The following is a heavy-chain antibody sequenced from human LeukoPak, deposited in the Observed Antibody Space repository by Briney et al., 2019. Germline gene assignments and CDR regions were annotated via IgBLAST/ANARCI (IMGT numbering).Heavy chain of an antibody. CDR1: GGSISSYY. CDR3: ARHRDYYYYYMDV. CDR2: RYATGST. J-gene: IGHJ6*03. V-gene: IGHV4-4*09. Sequence: SETLSLTCTVSGGSISSYYWSWIRQPPGKGLEWIGYRYATGSTNYNPSLKSRVTISVDTSKNQFSLKLSSVTAADTAVYYCARHRDYYYYYMDVWAKGPRSPSP.